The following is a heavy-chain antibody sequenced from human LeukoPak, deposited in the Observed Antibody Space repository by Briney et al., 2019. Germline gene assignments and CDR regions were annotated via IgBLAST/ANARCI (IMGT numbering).Heavy chain of an antibody. J-gene: IGHJ2*01. V-gene: IGHV4-4*07. CDR1: GGSISSYY. CDR3: ARGPILRFLEWSDWYFDL. Sequence: SETLSLTCTVSGGSISSYYWSWIRQPAGKGLEWIGRIYTSGSTNYNPSLKSLVTMSVDTSKNQFSLKLSSVTAADTAVYYCARGPILRFLEWSDWYFDLWGRGTLVTVSS. D-gene: IGHD3-3*01. CDR2: IYTSGST.